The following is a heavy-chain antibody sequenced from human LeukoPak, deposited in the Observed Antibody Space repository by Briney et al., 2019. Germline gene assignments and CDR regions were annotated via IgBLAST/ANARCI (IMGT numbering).Heavy chain of an antibody. V-gene: IGHV4-59*01. CDR3: ARDSVYAGIDY. CDR2: IYYSGST. Sequence: SETLSLTCTVSGGSISGYYWSWIRQPPGKGLEWIGYIYYSGSTSYNPSLKSRVTISVDTPKNQFSLKLSSVTAADTAVYYCARDSVYAGIDYWGQGTLVTVSS. CDR1: GGSISGYY. D-gene: IGHD2-8*01. J-gene: IGHJ4*02.